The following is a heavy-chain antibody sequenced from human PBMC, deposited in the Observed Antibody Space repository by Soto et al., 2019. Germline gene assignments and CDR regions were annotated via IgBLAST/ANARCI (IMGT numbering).Heavy chain of an antibody. CDR2: IYYSGST. J-gene: IGHJ6*02. D-gene: IGHD6-13*01. V-gene: IGHV4-61*01. CDR3: ARGQQLVIAYYYYYGMDV. Sequence: PSETLSLTCTVSGGSVSSGSYYWSWIRQPPGKGLEWIGYIYYSGSTNYNPSLKSRVTISVDTSKNQFSLKLSSVTAADTAVYYCARGQQLVIAYYYYYGMDVWGQGTTVTVS. CDR1: GGSVSSGSYY.